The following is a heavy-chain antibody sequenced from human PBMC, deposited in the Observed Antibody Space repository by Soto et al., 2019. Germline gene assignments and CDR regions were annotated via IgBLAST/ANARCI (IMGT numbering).Heavy chain of an antibody. Sequence: GGSLRLSCTASGFIFSSYGMHWVRQAPGKGLEWVAVVWYDGNSKYYADSVKGRFTISRDNSKNALYLQMNSLRAEDTAVYYCAKDRAAEWFGDLLNDYWGQGTLVTVSS. D-gene: IGHD3-10*01. V-gene: IGHV3-33*06. CDR1: GFIFSSYG. CDR3: AKDRAAEWFGDLLNDY. J-gene: IGHJ4*02. CDR2: VWYDGNSK.